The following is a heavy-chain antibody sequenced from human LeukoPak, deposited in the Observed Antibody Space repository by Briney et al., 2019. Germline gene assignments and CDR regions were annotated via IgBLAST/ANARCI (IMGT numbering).Heavy chain of an antibody. V-gene: IGHV4-59*12. CDR1: GGSISSYY. J-gene: IGHJ6*03. CDR2: IYYSGST. Sequence: TSETLSLTCTVSGGSISSYYWSWIRQPPGKGLEWIGYIYYSGSTNYNPSLKSRVTISVDTSKNQFSLKLSSVTAADTAVYYCASLRVGSSFGYQYYIDVWGKGTTVTVSS. D-gene: IGHD6-13*01. CDR3: ASLRVGSSFGYQYYIDV.